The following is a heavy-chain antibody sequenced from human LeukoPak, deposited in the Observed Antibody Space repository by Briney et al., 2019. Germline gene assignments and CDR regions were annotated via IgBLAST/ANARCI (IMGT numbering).Heavy chain of an antibody. CDR1: GFTFSSYA. V-gene: IGHV3-30*04. D-gene: IGHD3-9*01. Sequence: PGGSLRLSCAASGFTFSSYAMHWVRQAPGKGLEWVAVISYDGSNKYYADSVKGRFTISRDNSKNTLYLQMNSLRAEDTAVYYCAKDRVPYYDILTGYPHYWGQGTLVIVSS. CDR3: AKDRVPYYDILTGYPHY. CDR2: ISYDGSNK. J-gene: IGHJ4*02.